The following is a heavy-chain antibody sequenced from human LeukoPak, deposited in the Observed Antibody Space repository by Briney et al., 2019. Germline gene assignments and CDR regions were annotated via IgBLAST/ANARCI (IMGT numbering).Heavy chain of an antibody. J-gene: IGHJ3*02. V-gene: IGHV1-69*02. CDR2: IIPILGIA. Sequence: EASVNVSCTASGGTFSSYTISWVRQAPGQGLEWMGRIIPILGIASYAQKFQGRVTITADKSTSTAYMELSSLRSEDAAVYYCALGLVVAADDAFDIWGQGTMVTVSS. D-gene: IGHD2-15*01. CDR1: GGTFSSYT. CDR3: ALGLVVAADDAFDI.